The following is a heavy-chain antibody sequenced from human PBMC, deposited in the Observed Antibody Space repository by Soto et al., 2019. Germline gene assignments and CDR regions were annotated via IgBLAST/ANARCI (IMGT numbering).Heavy chain of an antibody. Sequence: PEGSLRLSCAASGFTFSSYNMNWVRQAPGKGLEWVSSISSSSSHIYYADSVKGRFTISRDNAKNSLYLQMNRLRAEDTAVYYCARVLYYDNSAYNFWGKGALVTVSS. D-gene: IGHD3-22*01. J-gene: IGHJ4*02. V-gene: IGHV3-21*01. CDR3: ARVLYYDNSAYNF. CDR2: ISSSSSHI. CDR1: GFTFSSYN.